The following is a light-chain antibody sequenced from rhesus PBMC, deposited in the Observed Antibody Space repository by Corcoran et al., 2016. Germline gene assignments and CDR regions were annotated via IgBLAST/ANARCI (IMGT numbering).Light chain of an antibody. Sequence: QVILTQSPATLSLSPGERATLSCRASQSVSSYLAWYQQKPGQAPRLLINGASSRATGIPDRFIGSGSGTDFPPTISSLEPEDVGVYHCYQHSSGYSFGQGTKVEIK. CDR3: YQHSSGYS. V-gene: IGKV3-10*01. J-gene: IGKJ2*01. CDR2: GAS. CDR1: QSVSSY.